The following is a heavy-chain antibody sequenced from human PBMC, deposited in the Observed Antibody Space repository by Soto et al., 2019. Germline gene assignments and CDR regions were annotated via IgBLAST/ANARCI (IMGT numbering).Heavy chain of an antibody. Sequence: SETLSLTCSVSGDSISNLDYFWAWIRQPPGQALEYIGYIYKSATTYYNPSSESRVAISVDTSKSQFSLNVTSVTAADTAVYFCARGRYCLTGRCFPNWFDSWGQGALVTVS. D-gene: IGHD7-27*01. CDR2: IYKSATT. CDR3: ARGRYCLTGRCFPNWFDS. J-gene: IGHJ5*01. CDR1: GDSISNLDYF. V-gene: IGHV4-30-4*01.